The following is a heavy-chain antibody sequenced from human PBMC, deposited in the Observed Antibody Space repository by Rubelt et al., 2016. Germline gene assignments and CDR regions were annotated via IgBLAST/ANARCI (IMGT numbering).Heavy chain of an antibody. CDR3: AHRLPYSSSWSFGTFDI. CDR1: GFSLTTSGVG. Sequence: QITLKESGPTLVKPTQTLTLTCTFSGFSLTTSGVGVGWIRQPPGKALEWLALIYWDDDKRYSPSLKSRLTITKATSKNQVVLTMTNMDPVDTATYYCAHRLPYSSSWSFGTFDIWGQGTMVTVSS. V-gene: IGHV2-5*02. J-gene: IGHJ3*02. CDR2: IYWDDDK. D-gene: IGHD2-2*01.